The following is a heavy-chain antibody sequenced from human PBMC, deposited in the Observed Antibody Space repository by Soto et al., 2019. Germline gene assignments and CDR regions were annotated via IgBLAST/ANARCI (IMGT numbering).Heavy chain of an antibody. CDR3: AKDLPALIVVVTKNGFDP. Sequence: EVQLLESGGGLVQPGGSLRLSCAASGFTFSSYAMSWVRQAPGKGLEWVSAISGSGGSTYYADSVKGRFTISRDNSKNTLNLQMNSVRAEDTAVYYGAKDLPALIVVVTKNGFDPWGQGTLVTVSS. V-gene: IGHV3-23*01. J-gene: IGHJ5*02. CDR1: GFTFSSYA. CDR2: ISGSGGST. D-gene: IGHD2-21*02.